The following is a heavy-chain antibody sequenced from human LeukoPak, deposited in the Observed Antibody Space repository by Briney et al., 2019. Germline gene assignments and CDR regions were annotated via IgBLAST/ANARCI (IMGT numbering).Heavy chain of an antibody. CDR1: GFTFSSYA. V-gene: IGHV3-23*01. D-gene: IGHD6-19*01. Sequence: GGSLRLSCAASGFTFSSYAMSWVRQAPGKGLEWVSAISGSGGSTNYADSVKGRFTISRDNSKNSLYLQMNSLRSDDTALYYCARESESSGWYDYWGQGTLVTVSS. CDR2: ISGSGGST. J-gene: IGHJ4*02. CDR3: ARESESSGWYDY.